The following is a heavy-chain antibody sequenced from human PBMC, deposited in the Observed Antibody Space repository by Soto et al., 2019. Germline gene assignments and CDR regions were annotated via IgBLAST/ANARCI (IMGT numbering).Heavy chain of an antibody. Sequence: PGGSLRLSCAASGFTFSSYAMSWVRQAPGKGLEWVSAISGSGGSTYYADSVKGRFTISRDNSKNTLYLPMNSLRAEDTAVYYCAKDRLSIAAAGSFWFDPWGQGTLVTVSS. CDR2: ISGSGGST. D-gene: IGHD6-13*01. J-gene: IGHJ5*02. V-gene: IGHV3-23*01. CDR1: GFTFSSYA. CDR3: AKDRLSIAAAGSFWFDP.